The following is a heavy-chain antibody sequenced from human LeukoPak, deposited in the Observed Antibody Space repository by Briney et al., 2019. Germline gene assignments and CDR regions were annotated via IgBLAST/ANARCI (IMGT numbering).Heavy chain of an antibody. CDR1: GGTFSSYA. J-gene: IGHJ4*02. Sequence: SVKVSCKASGGTFSSYAISWVRQAPGQGLEWMGGIIPIFGTANYAQKFQGRVTITADESTSTAYMELSSLRSEDTAVYYCATSSRKLYYFDYWGQGTLVTVSS. CDR3: ATSSRKLYYFDY. CDR2: IIPIFGTA. D-gene: IGHD6-13*01. V-gene: IGHV1-69*01.